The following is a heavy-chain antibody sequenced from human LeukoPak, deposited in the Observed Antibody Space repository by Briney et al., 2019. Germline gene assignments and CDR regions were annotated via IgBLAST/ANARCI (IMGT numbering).Heavy chain of an antibody. V-gene: IGHV5-51*01. J-gene: IGHJ6*02. D-gene: IGHD2-15*01. CDR1: GYSFTDYW. CDR3: ARHGLEGCRGGKCYRSFHYYGMDV. CDR2: IFPGDFEI. Sequence: GESLKISCKGSGYSFTDYWIGWVRQMPGKGLEWIGIIFPGDFEIKYSPSFQGQVIISVDKSISTAYLQWSSLQASDTAMYYCARHGLEGCRGGKCYRSFHYYGMDVWGQGTTVTVSS.